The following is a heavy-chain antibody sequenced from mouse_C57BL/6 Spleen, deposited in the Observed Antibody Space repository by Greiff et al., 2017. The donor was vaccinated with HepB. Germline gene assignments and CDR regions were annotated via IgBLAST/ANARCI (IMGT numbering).Heavy chain of an antibody. CDR1: GYTFTSYW. CDR2: IHPNSGST. D-gene: IGHD2-4*01. J-gene: IGHJ3*01. CDR3: ARSAIYYDYERGGSFAY. Sequence: QVQLQQPGAELVKPGASVKLSCKASGYTFTSYWMHWVKQRPGQGLEWIGMIHPNSGSTNYNEKFKSKATLTVDKSSSTAYMQLSSLTSEDSAVYYCARSAIYYDYERGGSFAYWGQGTLVTVSA. V-gene: IGHV1-64*01.